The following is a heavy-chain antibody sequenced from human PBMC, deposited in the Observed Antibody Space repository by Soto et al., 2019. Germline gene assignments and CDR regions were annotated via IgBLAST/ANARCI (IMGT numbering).Heavy chain of an antibody. CDR3: TRGCXGGSCYRPYYYYYGMDV. J-gene: IGHJ6*02. CDR2: IRSKAYGGTT. D-gene: IGHD2-15*01. V-gene: IGHV3-49*03. CDR1: GFTFGDYA. Sequence: GGSLRLSCTASGFTFGDYAMSWFRQAPGKGLEWVGFIRSKAYGGTTEYAASVKGRFTISRDDSKSIAYLQMNSLKTEDTAVYYCTRGCXGGSCYRPYYYYYGMDVWGQGTTVTVSS.